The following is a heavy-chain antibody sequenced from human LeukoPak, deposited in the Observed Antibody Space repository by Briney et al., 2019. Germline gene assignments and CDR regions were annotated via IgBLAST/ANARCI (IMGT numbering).Heavy chain of an antibody. CDR2: ISMDGIQE. V-gene: IGHV3-30*04. D-gene: IGHD5-18*01. J-gene: IGHJ3*01. CDR3: AREVYSYALDALDL. Sequence: GGSLRLSCAASGFRFNNYAMHWVRRPPGTGLEGVAVISMDGIQEYYADSVKGRFSISRDNSKNTLYPQMNSLRSEDTAVYYCAREVYSYALDALDLWGQGTMVTVSS. CDR1: GFRFNNYA.